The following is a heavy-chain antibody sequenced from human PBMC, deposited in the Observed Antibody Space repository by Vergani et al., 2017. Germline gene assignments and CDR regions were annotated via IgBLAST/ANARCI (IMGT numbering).Heavy chain of an antibody. D-gene: IGHD3-10*01. J-gene: IGHJ6*03. V-gene: IGHV3-15*01. CDR2: IKSKTDGGTT. Sequence: EVQLVESGGGLVKPGGSLRLSCAASGFTFSNAWMSWVRQAPGKGLEWVGRIKSKTDGGTTDYAAPVKGRFTISRDDSKNTLYLQMNSLKTEDTAVYYCTTDRGSPPWGELFYYTYYYYYMDVWGKGTTVTVSS. CDR3: TTDRGSPPWGELFYYTYYYYYMDV. CDR1: GFTFSNAW.